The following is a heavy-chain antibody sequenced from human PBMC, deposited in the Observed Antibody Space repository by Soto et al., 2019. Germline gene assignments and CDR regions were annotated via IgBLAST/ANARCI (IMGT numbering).Heavy chain of an antibody. J-gene: IGHJ4*02. CDR3: AREGGHSSGWYRGDY. D-gene: IGHD6-19*01. CDR1: GFTFSSYW. Sequence: EVQLVESGGGLVQPGGSLRLSCAASGFTFSSYWMSWVRQAPGKGLEWVANIKQDGSEKYYVDSVKGRFTISRDNAKNSLYLQMNSLRAEDTAVYYCAREGGHSSGWYRGDYWGQGTLVTVSS. V-gene: IGHV3-7*01. CDR2: IKQDGSEK.